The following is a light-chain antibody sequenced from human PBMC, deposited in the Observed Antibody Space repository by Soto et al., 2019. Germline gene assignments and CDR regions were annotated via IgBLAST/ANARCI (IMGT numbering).Light chain of an antibody. J-gene: IGKJ5*01. CDR3: QQSYSTPT. Sequence: DIQMTQSPSTLSASVGDRVTITCRASQTISNWLAWYQQKPGKAPRLLIYDASTLESGVPSRFSGSASGTEFTLTISSLQPEDFATYYCQQSYSTPTFGQGTRLEIK. CDR1: QTISNW. V-gene: IGKV1-5*01. CDR2: DAS.